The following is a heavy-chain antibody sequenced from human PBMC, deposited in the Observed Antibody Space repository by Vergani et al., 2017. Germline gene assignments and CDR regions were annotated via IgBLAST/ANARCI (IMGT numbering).Heavy chain of an antibody. V-gene: IGHV4-39*01. D-gene: IGHD2-2*01. CDR1: GGSISSSSYY. CDR3: ARGRPPLRYCSSTSCSSWFDP. CDR2: IYYSGST. Sequence: QLQLQESGPGLVKPSETLSLTCTVSGGSISSSSYYWGWIRQPPGKGLEWIGSIYYSGSTYYNPSLKSRVTISVDTSKNQFSLKLSSVTAADTAVYYCARGRPPLRYCSSTSCSSWFDPWGQGTLVTVSS. J-gene: IGHJ5*02.